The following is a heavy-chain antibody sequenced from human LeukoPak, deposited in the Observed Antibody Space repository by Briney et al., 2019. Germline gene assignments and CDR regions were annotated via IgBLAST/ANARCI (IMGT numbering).Heavy chain of an antibody. CDR1: GFTFSSYA. Sequence: GGSLRLSCAASGFTFSSYAMSWVRQAPGKGLEWVSAISAVGDNTFYADSVKGRFTISRDNSKNTLYLHMNSLRPEDTAVYYCAKDRGYWGQGTLVTVSS. CDR2: ISAVGDNT. V-gene: IGHV3-23*01. CDR3: AKDRGY. J-gene: IGHJ4*02.